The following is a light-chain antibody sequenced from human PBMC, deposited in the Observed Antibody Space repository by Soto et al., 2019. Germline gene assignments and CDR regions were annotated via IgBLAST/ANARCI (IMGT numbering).Light chain of an antibody. CDR3: QQYGSAPWT. J-gene: IGKJ1*01. CDR2: DTS. CDR1: QSVSYY. Sequence: EIVLTQSAATLSLSPGERATLSCRASQSVSYYLAWYQQKPGQAPRLLIYDTSNRATGIPARFSGSGSGTDFTLTISRLEPEDFAVYYCQQYGSAPWTFGQGTKVDIK. V-gene: IGKV3-11*01.